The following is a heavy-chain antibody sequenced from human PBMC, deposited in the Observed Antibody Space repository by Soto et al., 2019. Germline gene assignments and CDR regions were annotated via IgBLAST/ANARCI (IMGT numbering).Heavy chain of an antibody. CDR2: ISPYNGNT. V-gene: IGHV1-18*01. CDR3: ARGVIRGSYLLSFEY. D-gene: IGHD5-12*01. CDR1: GYTFTSYG. J-gene: IGHJ4*02. Sequence: ASVKVSCKASGYTFTSYGVSWVRQAPGQGLEWMGWISPYNGNTNYAQNLQGRVTMTTDTSTSTAYMELRSLRSDDTAVYYFARGVIRGSYLLSFEYWGQGTLVTVSS.